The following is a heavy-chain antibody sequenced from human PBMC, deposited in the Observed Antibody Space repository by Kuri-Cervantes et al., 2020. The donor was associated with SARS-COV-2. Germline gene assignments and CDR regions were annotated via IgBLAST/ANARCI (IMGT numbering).Heavy chain of an antibody. CDR2: IYYSGST. D-gene: IGHD3-22*01. CDR1: GGSISSHY. Sequence: GSLRLSCTVSGGSISSHYWSWIRQPPGKGLEWIGYIYYSGSTNYNPSLKSRVTISVDTSKNQFSLKLSSVTAADTAVYYCARGRMRIVVVIPNREAARFDYWGQGTLVTVSS. CDR3: ARGRMRIVVVIPNREAARFDY. V-gene: IGHV4-59*11. J-gene: IGHJ4*02.